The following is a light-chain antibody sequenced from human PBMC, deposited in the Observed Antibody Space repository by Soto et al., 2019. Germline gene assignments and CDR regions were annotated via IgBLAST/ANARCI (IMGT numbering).Light chain of an antibody. V-gene: IGKV3-15*01. Sequence: EVVMTQFPATLSVSPGERAPLSCRASESIFSKLAWYQQKVGQTPRLVIFGASTRATGIPDRFSGSESGTDFTLTISSLQSEDFGSYYCQQYNKWPPTFGGGTKVEI. CDR1: ESIFSK. J-gene: IGKJ4*01. CDR2: GAS. CDR3: QQYNKWPPT.